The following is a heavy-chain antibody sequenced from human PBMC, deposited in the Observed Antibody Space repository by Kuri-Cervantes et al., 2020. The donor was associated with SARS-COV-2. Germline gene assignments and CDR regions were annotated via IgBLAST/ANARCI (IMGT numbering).Heavy chain of an antibody. CDR1: VYTCTRHY. CDR2: INPNSGGT. D-gene: IGHD2-2*02. J-gene: IGHJ6*02. V-gene: IGHV1-2*02. CDR3: AREGEYQLLYSSGIYYYGMDV. Sequence: SVTVSRKATVYTCTRHYMHRVRQAPGQGLEWMGWINPNSGGTNYAQKFQGRVTMTRDTSISTAYMELSRLRSDDTAVYYCAREGEYQLLYSSGIYYYGMDVWGQGTTVTVSS.